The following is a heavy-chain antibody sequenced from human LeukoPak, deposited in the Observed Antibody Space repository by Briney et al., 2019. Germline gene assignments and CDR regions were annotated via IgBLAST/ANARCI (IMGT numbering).Heavy chain of an antibody. Sequence: PSEILSLTCAVYGESFSGHYWTWIRQPPGRGLEWIGEIDHSGSSNYNPSLKSRVTISADTSKNQFSLKLSSVTAADTAVYYCARHSTFFGVVIIKGRVRGPFDYWGQGTLVTVSS. CDR1: GESFSGHY. V-gene: IGHV4-34*01. CDR3: ARHSTFFGVVIIKGRVRGPFDY. D-gene: IGHD3-3*01. CDR2: IDHSGSS. J-gene: IGHJ4*02.